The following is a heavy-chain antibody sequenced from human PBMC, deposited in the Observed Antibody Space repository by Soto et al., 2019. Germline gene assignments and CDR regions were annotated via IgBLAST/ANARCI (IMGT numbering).Heavy chain of an antibody. Sequence: RSLRPSCAASVFTFSSYGMHWVRPAPGKGLEWVTGILYDGSDKYYADSVKGRFTISRENSKNTLYLQMNSLRTEDSAVYYCAKAGGGFGDFVHHWGQGTPVTVSS. V-gene: IGHV3-30*18. CDR2: ILYDGSDK. CDR3: AKAGGGFGDFVHH. D-gene: IGHD3-10*01. CDR1: VFTFSSYG. J-gene: IGHJ4*02.